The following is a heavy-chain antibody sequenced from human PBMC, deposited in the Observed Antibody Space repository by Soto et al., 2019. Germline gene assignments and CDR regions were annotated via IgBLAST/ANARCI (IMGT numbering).Heavy chain of an antibody. CDR3: ARSLPYYYDSSGYYYANWFDP. CDR1: GGSISSGGYS. Sequence: SETLSLTCAVSGGSISSGGYSWSWIRQPPGKGLEWIGYIYHSGSTYYNPSLKSRVTISVDRSKNQFSLKLSSVTAADTAVYYCARSLPYYYDSSGYYYANWFDPWGQGTLVTVSS. J-gene: IGHJ5*02. D-gene: IGHD3-22*01. CDR2: IYHSGST. V-gene: IGHV4-30-2*01.